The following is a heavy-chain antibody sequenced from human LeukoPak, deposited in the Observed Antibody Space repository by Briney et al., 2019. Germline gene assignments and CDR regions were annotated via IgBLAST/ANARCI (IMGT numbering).Heavy chain of an antibody. V-gene: IGHV3-23*01. Sequence: GGSLRLSCAASGFTFSHYLMHWVRQAPGKGLVWVSTLSNSAGTTYYAASVRGRFTISRDNSRNTLYLQMSSLRAEDTAVYYCAKSLDGDTKGYWGQGTQVTVSS. CDR3: AKSLDGDTKGY. D-gene: IGHD4-17*01. J-gene: IGHJ4*02. CDR2: LSNSAGTT. CDR1: GFTFSHYL.